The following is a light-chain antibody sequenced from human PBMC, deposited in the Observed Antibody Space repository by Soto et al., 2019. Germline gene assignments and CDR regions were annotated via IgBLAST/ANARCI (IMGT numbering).Light chain of an antibody. Sequence: QSVVTQPPSASATPGQRVIISCSGSSSNVGRNNVHWYQQFPGTAPKLLIYRNDQRPSGVPDRFSGSKSGTSASLAISGLRSEDEADYYCSSYTSSRTLYVFGTGTKVTVL. CDR2: RND. J-gene: IGLJ1*01. V-gene: IGLV1-47*01. CDR3: SSYTSSRTLYV. CDR1: SSNVGRNN.